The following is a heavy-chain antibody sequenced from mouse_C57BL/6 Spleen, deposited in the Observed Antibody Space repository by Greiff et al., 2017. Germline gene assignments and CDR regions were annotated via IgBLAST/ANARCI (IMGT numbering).Heavy chain of an antibody. D-gene: IGHD2-5*01. Sequence: QVQLKQSGAELMKPGASVKLSCKATGYTFTGSWIEWVKQRPGHGLEWIGEILPGSGRTNYNEKFKGKATFTADTSSNTAYMQLSSLTTEDSALYYCAMSYSNYERFAYWGQGTLVTVSA. CDR2: ILPGSGRT. J-gene: IGHJ3*01. CDR1: GYTFTGSW. CDR3: AMSYSNYERFAY. V-gene: IGHV1-9*01.